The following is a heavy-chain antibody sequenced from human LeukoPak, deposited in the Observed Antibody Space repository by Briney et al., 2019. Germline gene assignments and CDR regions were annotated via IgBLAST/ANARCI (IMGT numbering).Heavy chain of an antibody. CDR3: ARVNCGGDCYSDRGAFDI. V-gene: IGHV1-69*13. D-gene: IGHD2-21*02. CDR2: IIPIFGTA. CDR1: GYTFIRYG. Sequence: SVKVSCKSSGYTFIRYGFSWVRQAPGQGLEWMGGIIPIFGTANYAQKFQGRVTITADDSTSTAYMELSSLRSEDTAVYYCARVNCGGDCYSDRGAFDIWGQGTMVTVSS. J-gene: IGHJ3*02.